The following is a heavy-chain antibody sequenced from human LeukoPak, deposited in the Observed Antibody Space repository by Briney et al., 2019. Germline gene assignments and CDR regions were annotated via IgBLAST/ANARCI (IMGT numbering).Heavy chain of an antibody. D-gene: IGHD2-2*01. J-gene: IGHJ4*02. CDR1: GGSISSSNW. V-gene: IGHV4-4*02. Sequence: SGTLSLTCAVSGGSISSSNWWSWVRQPPGKGLEWIGEIYHSGSTNYNPSLKSRVTISVDTSKNQFSLKLSSVTAADTAVYYCARGAEVPAAPDFFDYWGQGTLVTVSS. CDR3: ARGAEVPAAPDFFDY. CDR2: IYHSGST.